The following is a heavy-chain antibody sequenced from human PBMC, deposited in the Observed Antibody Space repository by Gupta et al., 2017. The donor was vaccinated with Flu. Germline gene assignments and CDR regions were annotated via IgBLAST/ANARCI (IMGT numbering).Heavy chain of an antibody. CDR1: TFREHA. V-gene: IGHV1-69*01. Sequence: TFREHAFSWVRQGPGQNLEWMRGIMRMFGTPLDSQKFQGSVTINADECTSKAYMALSRPKSEDTAVYYGASSRDADVLSFLEGLCCWGHGTMVTVSS. CDR2: IMRMFGTP. CDR3: ASSRDADVLSFLEGLCC. J-gene: IGHJ4*01. D-gene: IGHD3-3*01.